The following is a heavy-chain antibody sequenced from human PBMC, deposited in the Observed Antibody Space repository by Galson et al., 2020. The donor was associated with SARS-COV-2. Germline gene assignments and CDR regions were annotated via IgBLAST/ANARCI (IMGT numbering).Heavy chain of an antibody. CDR1: GGSFNGYY. D-gene: IGHD1-1*01. CDR3: ARFIHTSSKYYYYYMDV. J-gene: IGHJ6*03. Sequence: SETLSLTCSVYGGSFNGYYWTWIRQPPGKGLEWIGEISHSGSTNYNPALENRGTISLDSSKNQFSLELTSVTAPDTAVYYCARFIHTSSKYYYYYMDVWGEGTTVTVSS. V-gene: IGHV4-34*01. CDR2: ISHSGST.